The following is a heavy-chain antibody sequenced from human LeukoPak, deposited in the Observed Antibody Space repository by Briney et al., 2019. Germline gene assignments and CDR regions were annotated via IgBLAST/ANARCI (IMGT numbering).Heavy chain of an antibody. CDR2: IIPILGIA. J-gene: IGHJ6*03. V-gene: IGHV1-69*04. CDR1: GGTFNSYA. CDR3: ARGTHPDPPHHYYMDV. D-gene: IGHD1-1*01. Sequence: GASVKVSCKASGGTFNSYAISWVRQAPGQGLEWMGRIIPILGIANYAQKFQGRVTITADKSTSTAYMELSSLRSEDTAVYYCARGTHPDPPHHYYMDVWGKGTTVTVSS.